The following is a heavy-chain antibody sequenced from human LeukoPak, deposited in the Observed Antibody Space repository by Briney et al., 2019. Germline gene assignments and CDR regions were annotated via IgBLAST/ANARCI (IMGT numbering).Heavy chain of an antibody. CDR2: ISYDGGNK. Sequence: GGSLRLSCAASGFTFSSYGMHWVRQAPGKGLEWVAVISYDGGNKYYADSVKGRFTISRDNSKNTLYLQMNSLRAEDTAVYYCANSPIGSSGWYDYWGQGTLVTVSS. CDR1: GFTFSSYG. J-gene: IGHJ4*02. D-gene: IGHD6-19*01. V-gene: IGHV3-30*18. CDR3: ANSPIGSSGWYDY.